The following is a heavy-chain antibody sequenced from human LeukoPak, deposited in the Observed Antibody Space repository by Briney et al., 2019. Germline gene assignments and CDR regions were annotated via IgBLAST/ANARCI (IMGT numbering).Heavy chain of an antibody. CDR2: MKQDGREK. CDR3: ARPSNEGQWLVGQGVDY. J-gene: IGHJ4*02. V-gene: IGHV3-7*01. CDR1: GFIFSNYR. D-gene: IGHD6-19*01. Sequence: GGSLRLSCVASGFIFSNYRMSWVRQVPGKGLEWVSNMKQDGREKYLVDSVKGRFTISRDNAKNSVYLQMNSLTDEDTGVYYCARPSNEGQWLVGQGVDYWGRGTLVTVSS.